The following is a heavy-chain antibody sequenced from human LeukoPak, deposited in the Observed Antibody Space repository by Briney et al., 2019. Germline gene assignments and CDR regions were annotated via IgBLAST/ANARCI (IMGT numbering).Heavy chain of an antibody. J-gene: IGHJ6*02. CDR1: GYTFLSYG. CDR2: IGTYDGDT. CDR3: ASGYGDYDPYYYYGMDV. V-gene: IGHV1-18*04. Sequence: ASVKVSCKASGYTFLSYGISWVRQAPGQGLEWVGWIGTYDGDTNYAQKLQGRVTMTTDTSTNTVYMEVKNLRSDDTAVYYCASGYGDYDPYYYYGMDVWGQGTTVTVSS. D-gene: IGHD4-17*01.